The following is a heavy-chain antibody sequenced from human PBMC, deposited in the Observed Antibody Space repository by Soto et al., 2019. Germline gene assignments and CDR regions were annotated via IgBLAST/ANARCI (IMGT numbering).Heavy chain of an antibody. Sequence: ASVKVSCKASGYTFTSYDINWVRQAPGQGLEWMGWMNASNGNTDYSQKFQGRVTITRNTSISTAYMELSRLRSDDTAVYYCARTIAAAGSFFDYWGQGTLVTVSS. CDR2: MNASNGNT. D-gene: IGHD6-13*01. V-gene: IGHV1-8*01. CDR1: GYTFTSYD. J-gene: IGHJ4*02. CDR3: ARTIAAAGSFFDY.